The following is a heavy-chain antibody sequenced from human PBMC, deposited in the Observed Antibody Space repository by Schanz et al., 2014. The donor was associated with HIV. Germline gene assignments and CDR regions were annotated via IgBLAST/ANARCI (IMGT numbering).Heavy chain of an antibody. CDR3: AKDRNHYDSRYRGKGNYYYYYGMDV. V-gene: IGHV3-30*18. J-gene: IGHJ6*02. CDR1: GFTFNSYG. CDR2: ISYDGRNK. Sequence: QVQLMESGGGVVQPGTPLKLSCVGSGFTFNSYGMHWVRQAPGKGLEWVAVISYDGRNKYYADSVKGRLTISRDNSKNTLYLQMKSLRPEDTAVYYCAKDRNHYDSRYRGKGNYYYYYGMDVWGQGTTVTVSS. D-gene: IGHD3-22*01.